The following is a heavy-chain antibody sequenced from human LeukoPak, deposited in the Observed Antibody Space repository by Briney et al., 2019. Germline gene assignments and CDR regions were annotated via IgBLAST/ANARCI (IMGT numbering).Heavy chain of an antibody. D-gene: IGHD1-1*01. V-gene: IGHV4-61*02. Sequence: SQTLSLTCTVSGGSISSGSYYWSWIRQPAGKGLEWIGRICTSGSTNYNPSLKSRVTISVDTSKNQFSLKLSSVTAADTAVYYCARGTTSFTYWYFDLWGRGTLVTVSS. CDR1: GGSISSGSYY. CDR3: ARGTTSFTYWYFDL. J-gene: IGHJ2*01. CDR2: ICTSGST.